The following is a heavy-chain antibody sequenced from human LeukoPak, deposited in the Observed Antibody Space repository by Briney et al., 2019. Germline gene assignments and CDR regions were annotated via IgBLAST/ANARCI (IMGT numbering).Heavy chain of an antibody. CDR1: GFTFSSYS. CDR3: ARGLYGDFDY. D-gene: IGHD4-17*01. V-gene: IGHV3-21*01. J-gene: IGHJ4*02. Sequence: GGSLRLSCAASGFTFSSYSMNWVRQAPGKGLEWVSSISSSSSYIYYADSGKGRFTISRDNAKNSLYLQMSSLRAEDTAVYYCARGLYGDFDYWGQGTLVTVSS. CDR2: ISSSSSYI.